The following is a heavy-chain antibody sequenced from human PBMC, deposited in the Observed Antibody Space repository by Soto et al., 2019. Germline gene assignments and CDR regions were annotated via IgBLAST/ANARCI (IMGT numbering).Heavy chain of an antibody. D-gene: IGHD6-19*01. CDR2: ISYDGSNK. CDR3: AKDHLTVAGKGTIFDY. Sequence: GGSLRLSCAASGFTFSSYGMHWVRQAPGKGLEWVAVISYDGSNKYYADSVKGRFTISRDNSKNTLYLQMNSLRAEDTAVYYCAKDHLTVAGKGTIFDYWGQGTLVTVSS. V-gene: IGHV3-30*18. J-gene: IGHJ4*02. CDR1: GFTFSSYG.